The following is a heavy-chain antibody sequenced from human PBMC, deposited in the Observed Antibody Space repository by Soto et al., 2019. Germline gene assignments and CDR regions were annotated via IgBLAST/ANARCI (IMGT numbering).Heavy chain of an antibody. V-gene: IGHV3-33*01. J-gene: IGHJ4*02. Sequence: GGSLRLSCAASGFTFSSYGMHWVRQAPGKGLEWVAVIWYHGNSMYYADSVKGRFTISRDNSKNTLYLQMNNLRAEDTAVYYCARYNTGHSDYWGQGTLVTVSS. D-gene: IGHD1-20*01. CDR1: GFTFSSYG. CDR2: IWYHGNSM. CDR3: ARYNTGHSDY.